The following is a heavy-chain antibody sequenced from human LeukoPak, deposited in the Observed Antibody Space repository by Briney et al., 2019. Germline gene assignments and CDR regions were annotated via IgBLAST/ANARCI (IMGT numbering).Heavy chain of an antibody. Sequence: GASVKVSCKASGYTFTIYGISWERQAPGQGLVGMGWISAYNGNTNYAQKLQGRVTMTTDTSTSTAYMELRSLRSDDTAVYYCARAGDYVSPVDYWGQGTLVTVSS. CDR3: ARAGDYVSPVDY. CDR2: ISAYNGNT. D-gene: IGHD4-17*01. CDR1: GYTFTIYG. V-gene: IGHV1-18*01. J-gene: IGHJ4*02.